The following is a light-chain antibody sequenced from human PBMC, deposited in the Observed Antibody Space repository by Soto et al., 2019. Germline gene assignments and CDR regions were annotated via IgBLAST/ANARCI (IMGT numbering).Light chain of an antibody. CDR3: AAWDAGLTGWV. CDR2: LND. V-gene: IGLV1-44*01. J-gene: IGLJ3*02. Sequence: QLVLTQPPSASGTPGQRVTISCSGTSSNIGAYSVHWYQQLPGTAPKLLIYLNDQRPSGVPDRFSGSKSGTSASLAISGLQSEDEADYYCAAWDAGLTGWVFGGGTKVTVL. CDR1: SSNIGAYS.